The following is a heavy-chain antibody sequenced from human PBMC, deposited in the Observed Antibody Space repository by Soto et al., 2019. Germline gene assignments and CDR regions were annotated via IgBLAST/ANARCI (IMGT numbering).Heavy chain of an antibody. CDR3: ARSYDSSGYDFDY. CDR1: GGSISSGGYY. Sequence: PSETLSLTCTVSGGSISSGGYYWSWIRHHPGKGLEWIGYIYYSGSTYYNPSLKSRVTISVDTSKNQFSLKLSSVTAADTAVYYCARSYDSSGYDFDYWGQGTLVTVSS. V-gene: IGHV4-31*03. CDR2: IYYSGST. D-gene: IGHD3-22*01. J-gene: IGHJ4*02.